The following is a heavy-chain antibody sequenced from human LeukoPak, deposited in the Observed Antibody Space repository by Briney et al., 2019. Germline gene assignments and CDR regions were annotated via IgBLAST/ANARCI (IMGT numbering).Heavy chain of an antibody. CDR3: AREDYYDSGGYYY. Sequence: SQTLSLTCTVSGGSISSGDYYWSWIRQPPGKGLEWIGYIYYSGSTYYNPSLKSRVTISVDTSKNQFSLKLSSVTAADTAVYYCAREDYYDSGGYYYWGQGALVTVSS. J-gene: IGHJ4*02. CDR1: GGSISSGDYY. CDR2: IYYSGST. V-gene: IGHV4-30-4*01. D-gene: IGHD3-22*01.